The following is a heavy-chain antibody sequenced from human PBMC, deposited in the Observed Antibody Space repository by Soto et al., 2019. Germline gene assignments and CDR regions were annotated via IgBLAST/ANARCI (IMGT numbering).Heavy chain of an antibody. CDR2: INHSGST. V-gene: IGHV4-34*01. CDR3: ARSRYYYGAGSYYYYYYGMDV. J-gene: IGHJ6*02. Sequence: SETLSLTCAVYGGSFSGYYWSWIRQPPGKGLEWIGEINHSGSTNYNPSLKSRVTISVDTSKNQFSLKLSSVTAADTAVYYCARSRYYYGAGSYYYYYYGMDVWGQGTTVTVSS. CDR1: GGSFSGYY. D-gene: IGHD3-10*01.